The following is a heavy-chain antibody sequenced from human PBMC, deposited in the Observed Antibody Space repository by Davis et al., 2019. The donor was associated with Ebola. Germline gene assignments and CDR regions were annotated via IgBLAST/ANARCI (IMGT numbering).Heavy chain of an antibody. V-gene: IGHV3-48*02. Sequence: GESLKISCAASGLTFSSYAMSWVRQAPGKGLEWVSYISGSGSTVYYADSVSGRFTISRDNATNSLYLQMNSLRDEDTAVYYCARDSATNYYYYYGMDVWGQGTTVTVSS. CDR1: GLTFSSYA. J-gene: IGHJ6*02. CDR2: ISGSGSTV. CDR3: ARDSATNYYYYYGMDV. D-gene: IGHD1-26*01.